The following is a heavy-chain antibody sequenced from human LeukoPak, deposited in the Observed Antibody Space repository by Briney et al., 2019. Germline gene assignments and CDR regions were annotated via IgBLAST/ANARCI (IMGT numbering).Heavy chain of an antibody. J-gene: IGHJ6*03. CDR2: IYYSGST. Sequence: SETLSLTCTVSGGSISSHYWSWIRQPPGKGLEWIGYIYYSGSTNYNPSLKSRVTISVDTSKNQFSLKLSSVTAADTAVYYCARDLRDYDILTGGGYYFYYYMDVWAKGPRSPSP. CDR3: ARDLRDYDILTGGGYYFYYYMDV. V-gene: IGHV4-59*11. CDR1: GGSISSHY. D-gene: IGHD3-9*01.